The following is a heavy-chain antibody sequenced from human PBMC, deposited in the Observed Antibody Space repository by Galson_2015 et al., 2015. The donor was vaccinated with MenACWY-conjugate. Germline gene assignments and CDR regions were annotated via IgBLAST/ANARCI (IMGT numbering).Heavy chain of an antibody. CDR2: ISPGDSNT. CDR1: GYSFTTYW. Sequence: HSGAEATKPGESLTLSCKTSGYSFTTYWIAWVRQMPGTGLEWMGLISPGDSNTRYSPSFQGQVTISADKSISTAYLQWSSLKASDTAMYYCARHPPGGRGIDVWGQGTTVTVSS. J-gene: IGHJ6*02. D-gene: IGHD1-26*01. CDR3: ARHPPGGRGIDV. V-gene: IGHV5-51*01.